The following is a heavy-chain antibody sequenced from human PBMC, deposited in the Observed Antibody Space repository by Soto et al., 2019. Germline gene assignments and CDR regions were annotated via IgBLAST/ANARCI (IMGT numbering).Heavy chain of an antibody. Sequence: GASVKVSCKASGYTFTSYAMHWVRQAPGQRLEWMGWINAGNGNTKYSQKSQGRVTITRDTSASTAYMELSSLRSEDTAVYYCARSTLRVVTTNWFDPWGQGTLVTVS. J-gene: IGHJ5*02. D-gene: IGHD3-3*01. CDR2: INAGNGNT. CDR1: GYTFTSYA. CDR3: ARSTLRVVTTNWFDP. V-gene: IGHV1-3*01.